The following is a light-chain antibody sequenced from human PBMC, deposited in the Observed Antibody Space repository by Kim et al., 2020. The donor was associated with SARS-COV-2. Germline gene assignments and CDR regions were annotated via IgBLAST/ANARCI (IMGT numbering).Light chain of an antibody. V-gene: IGKV3-11*01. J-gene: IGKJ4*01. CDR1: QSVSNS. CDR2: DAS. Sequence: CPGERATLSCRASQSVSNSLDWYQQKPGQAPRLLIYDASNRATGIPARFSGSGSGTDFTLTISSLEPEDFAVYYCQQHSNWPALTFGGGTKVDIK. CDR3: QQHSNWPALT.